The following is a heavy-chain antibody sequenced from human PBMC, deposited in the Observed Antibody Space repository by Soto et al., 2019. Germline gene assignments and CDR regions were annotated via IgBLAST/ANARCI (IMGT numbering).Heavy chain of an antibody. D-gene: IGHD5-12*01. J-gene: IGHJ2*01. V-gene: IGHV1-69*12. CDR2: IIPIFGTV. CDR3: ARGHHVWLQLWYFDL. Sequence: QVQLVQSGAEVKKPGSSVKVSCKASGGTFSTYPISWVRQAPGQGLEWMGGIIPIFGTVNYAQKFQGRVTSTADESTSTAYMELSSLRSEDTAVYYCARGHHVWLQLWYFDLWGRGTLVTVSS. CDR1: GGTFSTYP.